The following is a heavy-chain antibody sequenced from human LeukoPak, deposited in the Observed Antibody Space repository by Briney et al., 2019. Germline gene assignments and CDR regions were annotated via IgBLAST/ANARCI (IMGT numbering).Heavy chain of an antibody. D-gene: IGHD3-10*01. CDR1: GFTFSSYE. CDR2: ISSSGSAI. J-gene: IGHJ6*02. Sequence: GGSLRLSCAASGFTFSSYEMNWVRQAPGKGLEWVSYISSSGSAIYYADSVKGRFTISRDNAKNSLYLQMNSLRAEDTAVYYCAIFNYYGSGSYYYYYGMDVWGQGTTVTVSS. V-gene: IGHV3-48*03. CDR3: AIFNYYGSGSYYYYYGMDV.